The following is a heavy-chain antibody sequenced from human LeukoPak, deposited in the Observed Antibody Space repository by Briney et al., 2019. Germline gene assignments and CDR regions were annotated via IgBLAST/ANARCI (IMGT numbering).Heavy chain of an antibody. Sequence: PGGSLTLSCAASGFTFSTYWMNWVRLAPGPGLVWVSRINFDGSSLGYADSVKGRFTISRDNATNTLYLQMNSLRAEDTAVYYCARNWELDCWGQGTLVTVSS. D-gene: IGHD1-26*01. CDR2: INFDGSSL. V-gene: IGHV3-74*01. J-gene: IGHJ4*02. CDR1: GFTFSTYW. CDR3: ARNWELDC.